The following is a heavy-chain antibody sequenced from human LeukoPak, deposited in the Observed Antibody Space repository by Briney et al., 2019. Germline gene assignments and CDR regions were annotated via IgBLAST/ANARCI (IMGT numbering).Heavy chain of an antibody. Sequence: KPSETLSLTCAVYGXSFSGYYWSWIRQPPGKGREWIGEINHSGSTNYNPSLKSRVTISVDTSKNQFSLKLSSVTAADTAVYYCAGSGYSGYDLNYWGQGTLVTVSS. V-gene: IGHV4-34*01. D-gene: IGHD5-12*01. CDR1: GXSFSGYY. J-gene: IGHJ4*02. CDR2: INHSGST. CDR3: AGSGYSGYDLNY.